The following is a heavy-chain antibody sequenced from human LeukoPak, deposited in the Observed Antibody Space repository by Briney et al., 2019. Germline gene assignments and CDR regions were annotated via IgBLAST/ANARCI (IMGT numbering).Heavy chain of an antibody. V-gene: IGHV3-7*01. J-gene: IGHJ4*02. Sequence: GGSLRLSCAASGFTFSSSWINWVRQALGKGLEWVANIKPDGSQTYYLDSVKGRFTVSRDNAKHSAYLQMNSLRAEDTAVYYCFGSGSYSNWDQGTLVTVSS. CDR1: GFTFSSSW. CDR3: FGSGSYSN. D-gene: IGHD3-10*01. CDR2: IKPDGSQT.